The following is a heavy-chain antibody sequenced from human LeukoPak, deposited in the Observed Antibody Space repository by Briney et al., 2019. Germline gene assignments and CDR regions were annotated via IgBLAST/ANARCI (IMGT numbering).Heavy chain of an antibody. J-gene: IGHJ4*02. CDR2: IWYDGSKT. D-gene: IGHD3-22*01. CDR3: ARDNYDSSGYYFD. V-gene: IGHV3-33*01. Sequence: PGGSLRLSCAASGLTFSTYGMHWVRQAPGKGLEWVAVIWYDGSKTDYADSVKGRFTISRDSSKNTLYLQMNSLRAEDTAVYYCARDNYDSSGYYFDWGQGTLVTVSS. CDR1: GLTFSTYG.